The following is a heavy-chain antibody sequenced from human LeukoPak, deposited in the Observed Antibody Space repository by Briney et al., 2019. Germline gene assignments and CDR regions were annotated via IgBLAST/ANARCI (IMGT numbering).Heavy chain of an antibody. CDR2: ISGSGGST. Sequence: GSLRLSCAASGFTFSSFAMSWVRLAPGKGLEWVSGISGSGGSTFYADSVKGRLTISRDNPKNTLYLQMNSLRAEDTALYYCAKARGGYFFDGSGYHYLGLDYWGQGALVTVAS. CDR1: GFTFSSFA. J-gene: IGHJ4*02. CDR3: AKARGGYFFDGSGYHYLGLDY. D-gene: IGHD3-22*01. V-gene: IGHV3-23*01.